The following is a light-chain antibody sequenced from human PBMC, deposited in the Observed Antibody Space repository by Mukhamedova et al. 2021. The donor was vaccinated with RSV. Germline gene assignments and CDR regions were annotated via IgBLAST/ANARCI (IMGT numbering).Light chain of an antibody. CDR2: GKH. CDR1: SLRSYY. CDR3: NCRHISGNHWV. Sequence: VGITCQGDSLRSYYVSWYQQKPGQAPVLVIYGKHNRPSGITDRFSGSSSGNTASLTITGTQAEDEADYYCNCRHISGNHWVFGG. V-gene: IGLV3-19*01. J-gene: IGLJ3*02.